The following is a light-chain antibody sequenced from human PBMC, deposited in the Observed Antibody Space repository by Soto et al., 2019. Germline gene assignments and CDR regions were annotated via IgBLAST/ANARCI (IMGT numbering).Light chain of an antibody. J-gene: IGLJ1*01. CDR1: SSDVGGYNY. V-gene: IGLV2-14*01. CDR2: DVS. Sequence: QSVLTQPASVSGSPGQSITISCTGTSSDVGGYNYVSWYQQHPGKGPKLMIYDVSNRPSGVFNRFSGSKSGNTASLTISGLQAEDEADYYCSSYTSSSTSYVFGNGTKVTVL. CDR3: SSYTSSSTSYV.